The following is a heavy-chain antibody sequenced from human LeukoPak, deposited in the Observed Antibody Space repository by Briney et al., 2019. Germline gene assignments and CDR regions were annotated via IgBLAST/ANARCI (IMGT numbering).Heavy chain of an antibody. D-gene: IGHD2-2*01. Sequence: ASVKVSCKASGYTFTSYGISWVRQAPGQGLEWMGWISAYNGNTNYAQKLQGRITMTTDTSTSTAHMELRSLRSDDTAVYYCARGGIVVDGDVAWFDPWGRGTLVTVSP. J-gene: IGHJ5*02. CDR1: GYTFTSYG. CDR2: ISAYNGNT. V-gene: IGHV1-18*01. CDR3: ARGGIVVDGDVAWFDP.